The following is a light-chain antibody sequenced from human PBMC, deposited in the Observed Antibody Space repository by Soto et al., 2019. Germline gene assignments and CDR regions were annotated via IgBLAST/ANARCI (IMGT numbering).Light chain of an antibody. CDR3: QKYNSAPLT. J-gene: IGKJ4*01. V-gene: IGKV1-27*01. CDR2: ATS. Sequence: DIRMTQSPSSLSASVGDRVMITCRASQGISSYLAWYQQKPGKAPELLIYATSTLQSGVPSRFSGSGSGTDFTLTISSLQPEDVATYYCQKYNSAPLTFGGGTKVDIK. CDR1: QGISSY.